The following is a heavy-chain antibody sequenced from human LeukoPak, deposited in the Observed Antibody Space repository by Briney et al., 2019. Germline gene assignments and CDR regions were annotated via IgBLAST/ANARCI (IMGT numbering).Heavy chain of an antibody. CDR1: GFTFNVYH. J-gene: IGHJ4*02. CDR3: ASGRDIEVAGPGGYFDH. V-gene: IGHV3-11*01. Sequence: GGSLRLSCAASGFTFNVYHMNWIRQAPGKGLEWISYISPGGGDIYFADSVKGRFTLSRDNAKNSLYLQVSSLTAEDTAVYYCASGRDIEVAGPGGYFDHWGRGTLVTVSS. CDR2: ISPGGGDI. D-gene: IGHD6-19*01.